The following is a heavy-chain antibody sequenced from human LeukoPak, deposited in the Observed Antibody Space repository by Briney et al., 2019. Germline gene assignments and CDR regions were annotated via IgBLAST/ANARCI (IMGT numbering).Heavy chain of an antibody. CDR1: GFSFSASS. CDR3: ASGGGVLAAFDI. V-gene: IGHV3-73*01. CDR2: IRSKINGYAT. J-gene: IGHJ3*02. Sequence: GGSLRLSCGASGFSFSASSMHWVRQAPGKGLERVGRIRSKINGYATHFAASVDGRFTVSRDDSKNTMYLHMNSLKTEDTAVYYCASGGGVLAAFDIWGQGTMVIVSS. D-gene: IGHD2-8*02.